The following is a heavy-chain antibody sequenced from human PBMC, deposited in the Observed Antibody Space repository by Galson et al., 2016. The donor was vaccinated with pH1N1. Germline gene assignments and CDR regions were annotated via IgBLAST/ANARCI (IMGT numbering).Heavy chain of an antibody. CDR2: INQDDSKK. D-gene: IGHD4-17*01. V-gene: IGHV3-7*05. J-gene: IGHJ4*02. Sequence: SLRLSCAASGFTFSDYWMSWVRQAPGKGLEWVANINQDDSKKNYVASVRGRFTISRDNAKNSLFLQMNCLRVEDTAVYYCASKLYGDPNYWGQGALVTVSS. CDR3: ASKLYGDPNY. CDR1: GFTFSDYW.